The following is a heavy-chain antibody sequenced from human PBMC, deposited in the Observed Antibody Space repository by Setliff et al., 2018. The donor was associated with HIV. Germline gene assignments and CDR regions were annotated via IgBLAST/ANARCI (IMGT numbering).Heavy chain of an antibody. Sequence: SVKVSCKASGGTFSSYAISWVRQAPGQGLEWMGGIIPIFGTANYAQKFQGRVTITTDESTSTAYMELSSLRSEDTAVYYCARGPGIAAAGTRTHFFDYWGQGTLVTVSS. CDR1: GGTFSSYA. CDR2: IIPIFGTA. D-gene: IGHD6-13*01. V-gene: IGHV1-69*05. J-gene: IGHJ4*02. CDR3: ARGPGIAAAGTRTHFFDY.